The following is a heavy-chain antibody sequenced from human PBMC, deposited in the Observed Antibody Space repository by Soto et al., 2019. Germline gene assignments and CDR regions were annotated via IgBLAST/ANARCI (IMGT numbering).Heavy chain of an antibody. CDR3: ARYDDYPDNGFDY. D-gene: IGHD4-17*01. CDR2: ILNDASGH. V-gene: IGHV3-33*01. J-gene: IGHJ4*02. Sequence: QVQLVESGGGVVQPGTSLRLSCAASGFTFSRHGMHWVRQTPGKGLEWLAVILNDASGHWYADSVKGRFTISRDNFENTLYLQMNRLRLEDTAMYYCARYDDYPDNGFDYWRQGTLVTVSS. CDR1: GFTFSRHG.